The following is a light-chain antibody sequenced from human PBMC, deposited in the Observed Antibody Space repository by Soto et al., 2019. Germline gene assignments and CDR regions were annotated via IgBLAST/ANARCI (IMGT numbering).Light chain of an antibody. CDR3: NSYTNTYTFV. V-gene: IGLV2-14*01. J-gene: IGLJ1*01. CDR2: QVT. Sequence: QSVLTQPASVSGSLGQSITISCTGTTRDIAGYNYISWYQQLPGKAPKLMIYQVTIRPSGISNRFSGSKSGNTASLTISGLQAEDEADYYCNSYTNTYTFVLGTGTKVTVL. CDR1: TRDIAGYNY.